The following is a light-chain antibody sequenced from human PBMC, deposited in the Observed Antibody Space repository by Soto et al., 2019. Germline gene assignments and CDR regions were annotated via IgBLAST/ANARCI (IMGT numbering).Light chain of an antibody. V-gene: IGKV1-5*03. CDR1: QSISNW. J-gene: IGKJ2*01. CDR2: KAS. Sequence: DIQMTQSPSTLSASVGDRVTITCRASQSISNWLAWYQQKPGKAPQLLIYKASSLQSGVPSRFSDSGSGTEFTLTISSLQPADFATYYCQQYYTSSGYIFGQGTKLEIK. CDR3: QQYYTSSGYI.